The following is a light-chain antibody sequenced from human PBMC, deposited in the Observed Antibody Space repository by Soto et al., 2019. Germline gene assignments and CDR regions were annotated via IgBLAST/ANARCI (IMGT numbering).Light chain of an antibody. V-gene: IGLV2-8*01. J-gene: IGLJ1*01. CDR1: SSDVGGYNH. CDR3: ASYAGSNISV. CDR2: DVS. Sequence: QSALTQPPSASGSPGQSVTISCTGTSSDVGGYNHVSWYQQNPGKAPKLMIYDVSKRPSGVPDRFSGSKSGNAASLTISGLQAEDEADYYCASYAGSNISVFGTGTKVTVL.